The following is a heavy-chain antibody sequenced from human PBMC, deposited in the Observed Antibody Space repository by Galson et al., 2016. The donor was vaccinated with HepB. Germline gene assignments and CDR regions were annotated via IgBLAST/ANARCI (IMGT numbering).Heavy chain of an antibody. V-gene: IGHV4-34*01. J-gene: IGHJ4*02. CDR3: ARGPRGKPILMTASKFDY. Sequence: SETLSLTCAVYGGPFSGYYWSWIRQPPGKGLEWIGEMNHSGSTNYNPSLKSRVTISVDTSKNQFSLKLSSVTAADTAVYFCARGPRGKPILMTASKFDYWGQGTLVTVS. CDR1: GGPFSGYY. CDR2: MNHSGST. D-gene: IGHD4-11*01.